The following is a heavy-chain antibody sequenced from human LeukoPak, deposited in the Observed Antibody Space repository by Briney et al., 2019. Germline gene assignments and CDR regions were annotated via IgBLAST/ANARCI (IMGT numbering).Heavy chain of an antibody. V-gene: IGHV3-23*01. D-gene: IGHD1-20*01. Sequence: GGSLRLSCAASGFTFSSYAMSWVRQAPGKGLEGVSAISGSGGSTYYADSVKGRFTISRDNSKNTLYLQMNSLRAEDTAVYYCAKADMYNWNDETLLDYWGQGTLVTVSS. CDR1: GFTFSSYA. CDR2: ISGSGGST. CDR3: AKADMYNWNDETLLDY. J-gene: IGHJ4*02.